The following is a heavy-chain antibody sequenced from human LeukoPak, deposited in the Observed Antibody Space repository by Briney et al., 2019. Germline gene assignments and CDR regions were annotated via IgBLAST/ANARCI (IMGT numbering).Heavy chain of an antibody. CDR1: GYTFTSYY. J-gene: IGHJ3*02. Sequence: GASVKVSCKASGYTFTSYYMHWVRQAPGQGLEWMGIINPSGGSTSYAQKFQGRVTMTRDMSTSTVYMELSSLRSEDTAVYYCARESEQQLVFDDAFDIWGQGTMVTVSS. CDR3: ARESEQQLVFDDAFDI. D-gene: IGHD6-13*01. V-gene: IGHV1-46*01. CDR2: INPSGGST.